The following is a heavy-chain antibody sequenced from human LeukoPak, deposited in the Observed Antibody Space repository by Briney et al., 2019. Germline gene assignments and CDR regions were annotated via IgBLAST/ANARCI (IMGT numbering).Heavy chain of an antibody. CDR2: ISWNSGSI. Sequence: GRSLRLSCAASGFTFDDYAMHWVRQAPGKGLEWVSGISWNSGSIGYADSVKGRFTISRDNAKNSLYLQMNSLRAEDTALYYCAKDSITMVRGVKFGAFDIWGQGTMVTVSS. CDR3: AKDSITMVRGVKFGAFDI. V-gene: IGHV3-9*01. D-gene: IGHD3-10*01. J-gene: IGHJ3*02. CDR1: GFTFDDYA.